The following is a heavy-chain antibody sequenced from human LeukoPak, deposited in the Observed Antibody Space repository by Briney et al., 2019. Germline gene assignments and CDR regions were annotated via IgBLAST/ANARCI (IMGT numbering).Heavy chain of an antibody. Sequence: PGGSLRLSCAASGFTFSSYGMHWVRQAPGKGLEWVAVISYDGSNKYYADSVKGRFTISRDNSKNTLYLQMNSLRAEDTAVYYCAKGHQPRYCSGGSCYSEDFDYWGQGTLVTVSS. V-gene: IGHV3-30*18. CDR1: GFTFSSYG. J-gene: IGHJ4*02. D-gene: IGHD2-15*01. CDR2: ISYDGSNK. CDR3: AKGHQPRYCSGGSCYSEDFDY.